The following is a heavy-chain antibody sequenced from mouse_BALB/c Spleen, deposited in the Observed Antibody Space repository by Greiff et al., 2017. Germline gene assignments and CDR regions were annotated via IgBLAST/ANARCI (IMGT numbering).Heavy chain of an antibody. CDR3: ARDDYYYAMDY. D-gene: IGHD2-4*01. CDR2: IDPANGNT. J-gene: IGHJ4*01. V-gene: IGHV14-3*02. Sequence: GQLQQSGAELVKPGASVKLSCTASGFNIKDTYMHWVKQRPEQGLEWIGRIDPANGNTKYDPKFQGKATITADTSSNTAYLQLSSLTSEDTAVYYCARDDYYYAMDYWGQGTSVTVSS. CDR1: GFNIKDTY.